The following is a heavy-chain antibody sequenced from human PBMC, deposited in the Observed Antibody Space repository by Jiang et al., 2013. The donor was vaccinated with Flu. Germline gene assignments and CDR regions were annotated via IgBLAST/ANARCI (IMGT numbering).Heavy chain of an antibody. J-gene: IGHJ6*02. CDR3: VRDYQSSGRTLDV. CDR1: GYTFTRYY. D-gene: IGHD1-14*01. Sequence: GYTFTRYYVHYIRQAPGQGLEWMGWISANSGFTNYAQQFQGRVSMTRDTSISTAYMELTRLSSDDTAVYFCVRDYQSSGRTLDVWGQGTTVTVSS. CDR2: ISANSGFT. V-gene: IGHV1-2*02.